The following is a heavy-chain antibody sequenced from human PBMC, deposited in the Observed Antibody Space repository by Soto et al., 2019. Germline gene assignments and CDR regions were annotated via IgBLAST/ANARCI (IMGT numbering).Heavy chain of an antibody. J-gene: IGHJ6*02. V-gene: IGHV1-3*01. CDR2: INAGNSNT. CDR1: GYTFTSYA. Sequence: QDQLVQSGAEVKKPGASVKVSCKASGYTFTSYAIHWVRQAPGQRLEWMGWINAGNSNTKYSQKHQGRVTITRDTSASTAYMELSSLRSEDTAVYYCARDREANWNYYYYYGMDVWGQGTTVTVSS. CDR3: ARDREANWNYYYYYGMDV. D-gene: IGHD1-7*01.